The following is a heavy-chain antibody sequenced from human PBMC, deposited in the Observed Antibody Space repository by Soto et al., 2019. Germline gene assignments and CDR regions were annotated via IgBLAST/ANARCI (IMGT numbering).Heavy chain of an antibody. CDR2: INHSGST. D-gene: IGHD2-8*02. Sequence: QVQLQQWGAGLLKPSETLSLTCAVSGGSFSGYYWTWIRQPPGTGLEWIGEINHSGSTNYNPSIKSRVTISVDTSQNQFSLKLTSVTAADTAVYYCARDKITGLFDYWGQGTLVTVSS. J-gene: IGHJ4*02. CDR1: GGSFSGYY. V-gene: IGHV4-34*01. CDR3: ARDKITGLFDY.